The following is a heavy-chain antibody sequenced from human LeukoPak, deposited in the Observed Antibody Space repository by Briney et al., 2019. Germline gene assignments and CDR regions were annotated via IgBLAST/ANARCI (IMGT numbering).Heavy chain of an antibody. D-gene: IGHD2-21*02. CDR2: ISGSGGST. CDR1: GLTFSSYA. V-gene: IGHV3-23*01. Sequence: GGSLRLSCAASGLTFSSYAMSWVRQAPGKGLEWVSAISGSGGSTYYADSVKGRFTISRDNSKNTLYLQMNSLRAEDTAVYYCAKVGLVTAILEPFDYWGQGTLVTVSS. J-gene: IGHJ4*02. CDR3: AKVGLVTAILEPFDY.